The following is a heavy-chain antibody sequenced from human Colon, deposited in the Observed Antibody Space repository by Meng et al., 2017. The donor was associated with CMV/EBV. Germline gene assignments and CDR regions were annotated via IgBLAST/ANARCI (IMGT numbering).Heavy chain of an antibody. CDR2: IGGRGSII. CDR3: ARDGQVDDSRTTN. J-gene: IGHJ4*02. V-gene: IGHV3-11*01. CDR1: GFTFSDYY. D-gene: IGHD3-22*01. Sequence: CSASGFTFSDYYMSWIRQAPGKGLEWVAYIGGRGSIIFYADSVKGRFTISRDNAKNSLFLEMNSLRGEDTAVYYCARDGQVDDSRTTNWGQGTLVTVSS.